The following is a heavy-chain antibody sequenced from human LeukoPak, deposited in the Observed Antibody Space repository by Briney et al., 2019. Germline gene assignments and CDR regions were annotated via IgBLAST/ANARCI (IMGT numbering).Heavy chain of an antibody. J-gene: IGHJ6*03. CDR1: GGSISSSGYY. Sequence: SETLSLTCTVSGGSISSSGYYWGWIRQPPGKGLEGIGGIYYSGSTYYNPSLKSRVTISVDTSKNQFSLKLSSVTAADTAVYYCERDVASSYYMDVWGKGTTVTISS. CDR2: IYYSGST. V-gene: IGHV4-39*02. CDR3: ERDVASSYYMDV.